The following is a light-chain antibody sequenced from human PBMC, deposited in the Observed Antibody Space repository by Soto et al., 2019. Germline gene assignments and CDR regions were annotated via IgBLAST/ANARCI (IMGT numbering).Light chain of an antibody. Sequence: EIVLTQSPATLSLSPGERATLSCRASQSVSSYLAWYQQKPGQAPRLLIYDASNRATGIPARFSGSGSGTEFTLTISSLQSEDFAVYYCQHYNNWPPYTFGQGTKV. V-gene: IGKV3-11*01. J-gene: IGKJ2*01. CDR3: QHYNNWPPYT. CDR2: DAS. CDR1: QSVSSY.